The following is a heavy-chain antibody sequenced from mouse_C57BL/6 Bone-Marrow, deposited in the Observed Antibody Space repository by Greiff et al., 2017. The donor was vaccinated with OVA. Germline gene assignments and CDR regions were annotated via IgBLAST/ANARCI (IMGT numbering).Heavy chain of an antibody. D-gene: IGHD2-4*01. CDR3: ARQGDYEDY. Sequence: EVQGVESGGDLVKPGGSLKLSCAASGFTFSSYGMSWVRQTPDKRLEWVATISSGGSYTYYPDSVKGRFTISRDNAKNTLYLQMSSLKSEDTAMYYCARQGDYEDYWGQGTTLTVSS. J-gene: IGHJ2*01. V-gene: IGHV5-6*01. CDR1: GFTFSSYG. CDR2: ISSGGSYT.